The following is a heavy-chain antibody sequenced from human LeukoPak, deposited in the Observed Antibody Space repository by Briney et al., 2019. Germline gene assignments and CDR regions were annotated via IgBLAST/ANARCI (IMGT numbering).Heavy chain of an antibody. CDR1: GGSFSGYY. V-gene: IGHV4-34*01. CDR3: ARVSDSSGLDAFDI. CDR2: INHSGST. J-gene: IGHJ3*02. D-gene: IGHD3-22*01. Sequence: PSETLSLTCAVYGGSFSGYYWSWIRQPPGKGLEWIGEINHSGSTNYNPSLKSRVTISVDTSKNQLSLKLSSVTAADTAVYYCARVSDSSGLDAFDIWGQGTMVTVSS.